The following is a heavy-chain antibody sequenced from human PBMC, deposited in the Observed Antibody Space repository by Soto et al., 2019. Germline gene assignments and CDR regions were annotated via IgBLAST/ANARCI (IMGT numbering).Heavy chain of an antibody. Sequence: SETLSLTCTVSGGSISSSSYYWGWIRQPPGKGLEWIGSIYYSGSTYYNPSLKSRVTISVDTSKNQFSLKLSSVTAADTAVYYCARPTGLAATSAVGSYWFDPWGQGTLVTVSS. J-gene: IGHJ5*02. CDR1: GGSISSSSYY. CDR2: IYYSGST. CDR3: ARPTGLAATSAVGSYWFDP. V-gene: IGHV4-39*01. D-gene: IGHD2-15*01.